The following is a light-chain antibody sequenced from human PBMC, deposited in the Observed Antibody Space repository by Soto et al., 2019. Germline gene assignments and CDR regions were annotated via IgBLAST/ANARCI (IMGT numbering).Light chain of an antibody. J-gene: IGLJ3*02. Sequence: QSVLTQAPSASGTPGQRVTISCSGSSSNIGSNTVTWYQQVPGTAPKLRIYSNDQRPSGVPDRFSGSKSGTSASLAIAGLQSEDEADYYCAAWDDSLNGWVFGGGTKVTVL. CDR2: SND. V-gene: IGLV1-44*01. CDR1: SSNIGSNT. CDR3: AAWDDSLNGWV.